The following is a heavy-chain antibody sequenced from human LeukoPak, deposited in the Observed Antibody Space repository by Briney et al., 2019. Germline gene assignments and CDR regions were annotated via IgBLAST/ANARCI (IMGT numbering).Heavy chain of an antibody. V-gene: IGHV1-18*01. D-gene: IGHD2-8*01. J-gene: IGHJ4*02. CDR1: GYTFTSYG. CDR3: AGTSMGLFDY. Sequence: ASVKVSYKASGYTFTSYGISWVRQAPGQGVEGMGWISAYNGNTNYAQKLQGRVTMTTDTSTSTAYMELRSLRSDDTAVYYCAGTSMGLFDYWGQGTLVTVS. CDR2: ISAYNGNT.